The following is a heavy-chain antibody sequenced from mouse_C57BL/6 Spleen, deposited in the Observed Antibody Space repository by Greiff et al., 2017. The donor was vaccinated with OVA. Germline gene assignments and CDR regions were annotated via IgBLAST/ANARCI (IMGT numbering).Heavy chain of an antibody. CDR3: ARGGEFAY. Sequence: QVQLQQSGPELVKPGASVKISCKASGYAFSSSWMNWVKQRPGKGLEWIGRIYPGDGDTTYNGKFKGKATLTADKSSSTAYMQLSSLTSEDSAVYFCARGGEFAYGGQGTLVTVSA. CDR1: GYAFSSSW. CDR2: IYPGDGDT. V-gene: IGHV1-82*01. J-gene: IGHJ3*01.